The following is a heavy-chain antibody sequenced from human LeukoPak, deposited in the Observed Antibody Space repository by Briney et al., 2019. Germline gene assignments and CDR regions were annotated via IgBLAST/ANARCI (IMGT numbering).Heavy chain of an antibody. V-gene: IGHV3-30*02. CDR3: AKGKRSSGWD. J-gene: IGHJ4*02. CDR1: GFTFSSYD. CDR2: IRYDGSNK. Sequence: SGGSLRLSCATSGFTFSSYDMHWVRQAPGKGLEWVAFIRYDGSNKYYADSVKGRFTISRDNSKNTLYLQMNSLRAEDTAVYYCAKGKRSSGWDWGQGTLVTVSS. D-gene: IGHD6-19*01.